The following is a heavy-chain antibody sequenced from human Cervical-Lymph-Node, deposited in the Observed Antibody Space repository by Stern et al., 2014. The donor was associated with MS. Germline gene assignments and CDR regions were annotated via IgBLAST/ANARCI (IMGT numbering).Heavy chain of an antibody. CDR3: ARLGSGYDSSYLDF. D-gene: IGHD5-12*01. CDR2: IIPIFGTA. V-gene: IGHV1-69*01. Sequence: VQLVESGSEAKKPGSSVKVSCKVSGGTFSTYKISSVRQAPGQGLEWMGAIIPIFGTADYAQKFQDRVTIIADESTSEVHMELISLRSEDTGVYYCARLGSGYDSSYLDFWGQGTLVTVSS. J-gene: IGHJ4*02. CDR1: GGTFSTYK.